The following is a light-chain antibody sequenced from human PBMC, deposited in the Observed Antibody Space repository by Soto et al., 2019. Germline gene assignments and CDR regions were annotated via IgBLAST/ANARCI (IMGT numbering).Light chain of an antibody. Sequence: QSVLTQPPSASESPGQSVTISCTGTSSDVGDYKFVSWYQQHPGKAPKLLIYEVSRRPSGVPDRFSGSKSGNTASLTVSGLQAEDEADYYCSSYAGNNNVVFGGGTKVTVL. CDR2: EVS. V-gene: IGLV2-8*01. J-gene: IGLJ2*01. CDR1: SSDVGDYKF. CDR3: SSYAGNNNVV.